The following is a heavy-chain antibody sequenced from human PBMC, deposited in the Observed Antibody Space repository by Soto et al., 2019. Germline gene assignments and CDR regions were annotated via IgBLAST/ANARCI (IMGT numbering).Heavy chain of an antibody. V-gene: IGHV1-3*01. CDR3: ARVAPSGGSVPRFDP. CDR1: GYTFTAYN. D-gene: IGHD3-10*01. CDR2: INAGSGNT. J-gene: IGHJ5*02. Sequence: GASVKVSCEAFGYTFTAYNIHWLRQAPGQGLEWMGWINAGSGNTRSSRKFQGRVIITRDTSATTAYLEVDSLRSEDTAIYYCARVAPSGGSVPRFDPWGQGTLVTVSS.